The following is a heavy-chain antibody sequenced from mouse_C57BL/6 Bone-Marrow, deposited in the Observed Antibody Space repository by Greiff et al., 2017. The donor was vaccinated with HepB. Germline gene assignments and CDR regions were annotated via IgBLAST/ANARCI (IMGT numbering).Heavy chain of an antibody. CDR3: ARNYYGSSYWYFDD. J-gene: IGHJ1*03. D-gene: IGHD1-1*01. CDR2: INPNYGTT. CDR1: GYSFTDYN. Sequence: EVQLVESGPELVKPGASVKISCKASGYSFTDYNMNWVKQSNGKSLEWIGVINPNYGTTSYNQKFKGKATLTVDQSSSTAYMQLNSLTSEDSAVYYCARNYYGSSYWYFDDWGTGTTVTVSS. V-gene: IGHV1-39*01.